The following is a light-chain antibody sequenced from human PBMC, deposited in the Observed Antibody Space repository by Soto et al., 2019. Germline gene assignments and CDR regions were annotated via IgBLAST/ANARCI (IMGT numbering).Light chain of an antibody. CDR1: QGIGDT. CDR2: DTS. J-gene: IGKJ4*01. CDR3: QPYTNSPLT. Sequence: SAGAVSLSKGEGATLSCRASQGIGDTLAWYQHKPGQTPRLLIYDTSTRATGVPTRFSGSRSGAEFTLTINSLQSEDFAVYYCQPYTNSPLTFGGGTKVDIK. V-gene: IGKV3-15*01.